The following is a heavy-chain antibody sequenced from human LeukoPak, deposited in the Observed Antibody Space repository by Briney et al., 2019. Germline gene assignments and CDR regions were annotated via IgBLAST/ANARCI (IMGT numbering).Heavy chain of an antibody. V-gene: IGHV1-2*02. J-gene: IGHJ4*02. D-gene: IGHD5-18*01. Sequence: ASVKVSCKASGYTFTDYYMHWVRQAPGQGLDWMGWINPNSGGTNYAQKFQGRVTMARDTSISTAYMELSRLTSDDTAVYYCAREPVDTPMVTSFDYWGQGTLVTVSS. CDR1: GYTFTDYY. CDR2: INPNSGGT. CDR3: AREPVDTPMVTSFDY.